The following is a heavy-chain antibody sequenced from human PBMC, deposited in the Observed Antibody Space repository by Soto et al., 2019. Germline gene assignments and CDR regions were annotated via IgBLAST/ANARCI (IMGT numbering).Heavy chain of an antibody. CDR2: IRGSGGST. CDR1: GFTFSSYA. Sequence: EVQLLESGGGLVQPGGSLRLSCAASGFTFSSYAMSWVRQVPGNGLEWVSVIRGSGGSTYYADSVKGPFTISRDNSKNTLYLQMNSLSAEATAVYSCARSSSGWYFDYWGQGTLVTVSS. J-gene: IGHJ4*02. CDR3: ARSSSGWYFDY. D-gene: IGHD6-19*01. V-gene: IGHV3-23*01.